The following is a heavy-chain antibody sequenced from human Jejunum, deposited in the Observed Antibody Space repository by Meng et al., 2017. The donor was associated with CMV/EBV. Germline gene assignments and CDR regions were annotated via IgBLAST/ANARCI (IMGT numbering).Heavy chain of an antibody. J-gene: IGHJ5*02. D-gene: IGHD2-21*01. CDR1: TFSVFY. Sequence: TFSVFYMHWVRQAPGQGLEWMGWVNPKRGDTNYAQRFQGRLTLTRDPSINTAYMELSGLRYDDTAVYYCARDGVVCGDTTCRGFFSWGQGTLVTVSS. V-gene: IGHV1-2*02. CDR3: ARDGVVCGDTTCRGFFS. CDR2: VNPKRGDT.